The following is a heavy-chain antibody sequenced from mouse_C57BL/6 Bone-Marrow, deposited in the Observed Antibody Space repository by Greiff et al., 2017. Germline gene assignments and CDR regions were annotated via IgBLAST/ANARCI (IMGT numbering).Heavy chain of an antibody. V-gene: IGHV1-55*01. Sequence: VQLQQPGAELVKPGASVKMSCKASGYTFTSYWITWVKQRPGQGLEWIGDIYPGSGSTNYNEKFKSKATLTVDTSSSTAYMQLSSLTSEDSAVYYCASSGYPYSCSVDYWGQGTTLTVSS. CDR2: IYPGSGST. CDR1: GYTFTSYW. D-gene: IGHD2-12*01. J-gene: IGHJ2*01. CDR3: ASSGYPYSCSVDY.